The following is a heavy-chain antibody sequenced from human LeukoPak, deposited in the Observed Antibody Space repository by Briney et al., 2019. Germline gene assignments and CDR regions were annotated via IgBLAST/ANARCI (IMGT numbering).Heavy chain of an antibody. CDR2: IRYDGSNK. CDR1: GFTFSSHW. J-gene: IGHJ4*02. CDR3: ATGYSSGWYGRLDY. V-gene: IGHV3-30*02. D-gene: IGHD6-19*01. Sequence: PGGSLRLSCVASGFTFSSHWMSWVRQAPGKGLEWVAFIRYDGSNKYYADSVKARFTLSRDNSKNTMYLQMNTLRAEDTAVYYCATGYSSGWYGRLDYWGQGTLVTVSS.